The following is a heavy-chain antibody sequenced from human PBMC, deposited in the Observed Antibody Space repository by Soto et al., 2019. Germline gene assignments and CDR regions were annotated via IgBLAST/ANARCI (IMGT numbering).Heavy chain of an antibody. CDR2: ISGSGGST. V-gene: IGHV3-23*01. CDR1: GFTFSSYA. D-gene: IGHD2-2*01. CDR3: AKGGQRRGYCSSTSCYALPYYYYYYMDV. J-gene: IGHJ6*03. Sequence: GGSLRLSCAASGFTFSSYAMSWVRQAPGKGLEWVSAISGSGGSTYYADSVKGRFTISRDNSKNTLYLQMNSLRAEDTAVYYCAKGGQRRGYCSSTSCYALPYYYYYYMDVWGKGTTVTVSS.